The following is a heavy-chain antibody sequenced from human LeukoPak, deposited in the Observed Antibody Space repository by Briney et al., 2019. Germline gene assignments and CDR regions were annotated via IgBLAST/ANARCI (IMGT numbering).Heavy chain of an antibody. Sequence: GESLKISCKGSGYSFTSYWIGWVRQMPGKGLEWMGIIYPGDSDTRYSPSFQGQVTISADKSISTAYLQWSSLKASDTAMYYCARRHVATIEDYDYGDYVYDYWGQGTLVTVSS. V-gene: IGHV5-51*01. CDR1: GYSFTSYW. CDR2: IYPGDSDT. D-gene: IGHD4-17*01. J-gene: IGHJ4*02. CDR3: ARRHVATIEDYDYGDYVYDY.